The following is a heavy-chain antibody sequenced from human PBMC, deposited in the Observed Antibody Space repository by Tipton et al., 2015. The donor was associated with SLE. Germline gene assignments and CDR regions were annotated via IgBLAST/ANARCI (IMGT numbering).Heavy chain of an antibody. D-gene: IGHD6-13*01. V-gene: IGHV4-34*01. J-gene: IGHJ2*01. CDR2: INHSGST. CDR3: ARAPVFSMVAAAGTWYFDL. CDR1: GGSFSGYY. Sequence: TLSLTCAVYGGSFSGYYWSWIRQPPGKGLEWIGEINHSGSTNYNPSLKSRVTISVDTSKNQFSLKLSSVTAADTAVYYCARAPVFSMVAAAGTWYFDLWGRGTLVTVSS.